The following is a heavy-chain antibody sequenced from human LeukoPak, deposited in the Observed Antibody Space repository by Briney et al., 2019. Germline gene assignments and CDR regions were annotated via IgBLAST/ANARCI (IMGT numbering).Heavy chain of an antibody. D-gene: IGHD3-16*01. V-gene: IGHV3-9*01. Sequence: GGSLRLSCAASGFSFSTYEMNWVRQAPGKGLEWVSGISWNSGSIGYADSVKGRFTISRDNAKNSLYLQMNSLRAEDTAVYYCAKELSSWGPSSDAFDTWGQGTMVTVSS. CDR3: AKELSSWGPSSDAFDT. J-gene: IGHJ3*02. CDR2: ISWNSGSI. CDR1: GFSFSTYE.